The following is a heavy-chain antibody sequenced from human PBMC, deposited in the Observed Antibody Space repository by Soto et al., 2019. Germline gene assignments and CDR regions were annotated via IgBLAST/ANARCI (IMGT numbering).Heavy chain of an antibody. D-gene: IGHD3-9*01. CDR2: ISSSSSYI. V-gene: IGHV3-11*06. CDR3: ASSPLYDILTGYYNVSDY. CDR1: GFTFSDYY. J-gene: IGHJ4*02. Sequence: GGSLRLSCAASGFTFSDYYMSWIRQAPGKGLEWVSSISSSSSYIYYADSVKGRFTISRDNAKNSLYLQMNSLRAEDTAVYYCASSPLYDILTGYYNVSDYWGQGTLVTVSS.